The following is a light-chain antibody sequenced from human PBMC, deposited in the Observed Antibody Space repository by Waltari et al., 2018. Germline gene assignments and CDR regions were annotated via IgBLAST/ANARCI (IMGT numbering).Light chain of an antibody. CDR1: QSVSRT. CDR3: QKYGTLPAT. Sequence: EIVLTQSPGTLCLSPGERATLSCRASQSVSRTLAWYQQKPGQAPRLLIYDASTRATGIPDRCSGSGSGTDCSLTISRLEPEDFAVYYCQKYGTLPATFGQGTKVEIK. V-gene: IGKV3-20*01. J-gene: IGKJ1*01. CDR2: DAS.